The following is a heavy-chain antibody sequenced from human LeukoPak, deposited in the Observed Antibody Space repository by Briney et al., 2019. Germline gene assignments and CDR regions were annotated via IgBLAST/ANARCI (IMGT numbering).Heavy chain of an antibody. D-gene: IGHD1-1*01. J-gene: IGHJ4*02. CDR2: INPGSGST. CDR1: GYTFTNYY. V-gene: IGHV1-46*01. Sequence: ASVNVSCKAYGYTFTNYYIHWVRQAPGQGLEWMGIINPGSGSTTYAQKFQGRVTMTRDTSTSTVYMDLISLRSEDTAVYYCARDSGFGYFDYWGQGTLVTVSS. CDR3: ARDSGFGYFDY.